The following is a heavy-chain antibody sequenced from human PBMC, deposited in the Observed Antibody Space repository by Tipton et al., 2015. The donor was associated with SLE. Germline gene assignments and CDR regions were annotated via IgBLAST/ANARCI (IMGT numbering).Heavy chain of an antibody. Sequence: QLVQSGAEMKKPGASVKVSCKASGYTFSSDGINWVRRAPGQGLEWMGWTNPNTGGSIYAQKFQGRVTMTRDTSINTAYMEMRGLRSDDTALYYCAREGRRAGDYHFDFWGQGTLVTVSS. V-gene: IGHV1-2*02. J-gene: IGHJ4*02. CDR3: AREGRRAGDYHFDF. D-gene: IGHD7-27*01. CDR1: GYTFSSDG. CDR2: TNPNTGGS.